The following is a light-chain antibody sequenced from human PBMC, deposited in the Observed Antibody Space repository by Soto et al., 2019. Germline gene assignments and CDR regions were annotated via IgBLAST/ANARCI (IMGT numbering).Light chain of an antibody. CDR1: ALPKKY. J-gene: IGLJ3*02. V-gene: IGLV3-16*01. Sequence: SSELTQPPSVSVSLGQMARITCSGEALPKKYAYWYQQKPGQFPVLVIYKDSERPSGIPERFSGSSSGTIVTLTISGVQAEDEADYYCLSADSSGTYPWVFGGGTKLTVL. CDR2: KDS. CDR3: LSADSSGTYPWV.